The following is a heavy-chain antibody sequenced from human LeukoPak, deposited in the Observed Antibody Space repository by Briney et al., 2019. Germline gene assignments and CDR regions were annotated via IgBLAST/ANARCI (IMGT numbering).Heavy chain of an antibody. J-gene: IGHJ4*02. D-gene: IGHD2-2*01. CDR1: GDSVSSNSAA. V-gene: IGHV6-1*01. CDR2: TYYRPRWYN. CDR3: ARGGGRYCSSTSCHLDY. Sequence: SQTLSLTCAISGDSVSSNSAAWNWIRQSPSRGLEWLGRTYYRPRWYNDYAVSVKSRITISPDTSKNQFSLKLSSVTAADTAVYYCARGGGRYCSSTSCHLDYWGQGTLVTVSS.